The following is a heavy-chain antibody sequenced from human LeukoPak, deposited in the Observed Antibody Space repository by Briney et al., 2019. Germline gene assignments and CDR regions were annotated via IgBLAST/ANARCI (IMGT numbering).Heavy chain of an antibody. V-gene: IGHV3-7*03. CDR3: ARDLNAFRTTVTTWALGY. CDR2: IKQDGSEK. D-gene: IGHD4-17*01. CDR1: GVTLSSYW. J-gene: IGHJ4*02. Sequence: GGSLRLSCAASGVTLSSYWMSWVRQAPGKGLEWVPNIKQDGSEKYYVDSVKGRFTISRDNAKNSLYLQMNSLRAEDTAVYYCARDLNAFRTTVTTWALGYWGQGTLVTVSS.